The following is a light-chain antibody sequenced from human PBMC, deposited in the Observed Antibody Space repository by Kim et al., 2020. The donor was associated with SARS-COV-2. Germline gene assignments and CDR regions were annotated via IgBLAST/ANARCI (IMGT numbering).Light chain of an antibody. CDR3: VLYMGNGISV. V-gene: IGLV8-61*01. Sequence: GGTVTLTCGLSSGSVSTSYYPSWYQQTPGQAPRTLIYSTNTRFSGVPDRFSGSILGNKAALTITGAQADDESDYYCVLYMGNGISVFGGGTQLTVL. CDR2: STN. J-gene: IGLJ3*02. CDR1: SGSVSTSYY.